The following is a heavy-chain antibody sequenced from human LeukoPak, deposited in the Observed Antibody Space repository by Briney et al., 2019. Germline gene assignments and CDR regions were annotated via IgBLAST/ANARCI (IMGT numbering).Heavy chain of an antibody. CDR2: IGPTGTDR. D-gene: IGHD3-22*01. CDR1: GFTFSSCG. V-gene: IGHV3-21*01. Sequence: GGSLRLSCAASGFTFSSCGFNWVRQAPGKGLEGVSSIGPTGTDRYYADSVRGRFTISRDNAKNSMYLHTDSLRDEDTASYYCSTKTISRHYDDRGPRILLTVSS. J-gene: IGHJ1*01. CDR3: STKTISRHYDD.